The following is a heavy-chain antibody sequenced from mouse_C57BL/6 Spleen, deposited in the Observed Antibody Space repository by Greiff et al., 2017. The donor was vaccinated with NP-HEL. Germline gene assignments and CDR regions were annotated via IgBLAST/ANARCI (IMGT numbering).Heavy chain of an antibody. D-gene: IGHD2-5*01. CDR3: ARVGYSNSYFDY. CDR1: GYSITSGYY. Sequence: VQLKESGPGLVKPSQSLSLTCSVTGYSITSGYYWNWIRQFPGNKLEWMGYISYDGSNNYNPSLKNRISITRDTSKNQFFLKLNSVTTEDTATYYCARVGYSNSYFDYWGQGTTLTVSS. CDR2: ISYDGSN. J-gene: IGHJ2*01. V-gene: IGHV3-6*01.